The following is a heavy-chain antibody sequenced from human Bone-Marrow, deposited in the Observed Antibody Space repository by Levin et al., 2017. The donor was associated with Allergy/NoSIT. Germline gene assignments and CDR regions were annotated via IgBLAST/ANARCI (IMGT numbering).Heavy chain of an antibody. CDR2: ISSSNGAT. CDR3: ARVRVAGSGSYNHQGWFDP. D-gene: IGHD3-10*01. V-gene: IGHV1-18*01. CDR1: GYPFTTYG. J-gene: IGHJ5*02. Sequence: GASVMVSCKASGYPFTTYGISWVRQAPGQGLEWMGWISSSNGATHYAQNFQGRVTLTTDTSARTAYMELRSLRSDDTAVYFCARVRVAGSGSYNHQGWFDPWGQGTLVTVSS.